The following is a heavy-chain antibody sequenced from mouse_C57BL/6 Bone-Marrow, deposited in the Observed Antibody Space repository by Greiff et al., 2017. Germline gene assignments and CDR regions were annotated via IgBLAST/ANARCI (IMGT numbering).Heavy chain of an antibody. Sequence: QVQLQQPGAELVKPGASVKLSCKASGYTFTSYWMHWVKQRPGQGLEWIGMIHPNSGSTNYNEKFKSKATLTVDKSSSTAYMQLSSLTSEDSAVYYCARDWVYGTHWYFDVWGTGTTVTVSS. CDR2: IHPNSGST. D-gene: IGHD1-1*01. V-gene: IGHV1-64*01. CDR1: GYTFTSYW. J-gene: IGHJ1*03. CDR3: ARDWVYGTHWYFDV.